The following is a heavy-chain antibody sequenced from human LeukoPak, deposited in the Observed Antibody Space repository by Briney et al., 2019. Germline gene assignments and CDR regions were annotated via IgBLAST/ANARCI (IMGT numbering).Heavy chain of an antibody. CDR1: GYTFTSYA. D-gene: IGHD6-13*01. V-gene: IGHV1-3*01. J-gene: IGHJ6*02. Sequence: ASVKVSCKASGYTFTSYAMHWVRQAPGQRLEWMGWINAGNGNTKYSQKFQGRVTITRDTSASTAYMELSSLRSEDTAVYYCARGRTARSSWYRFPCHGMDVWGQGTTVTVSS. CDR3: ARGRTARSSWYRFPCHGMDV. CDR2: INAGNGNT.